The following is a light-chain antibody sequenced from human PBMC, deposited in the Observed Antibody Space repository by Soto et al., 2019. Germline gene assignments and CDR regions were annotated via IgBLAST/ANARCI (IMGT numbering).Light chain of an antibody. V-gene: IGLV2-23*01. Sequence: QSVLTQPASVSGSPGQSITTSCTGTSSDVGSYNLVSWYQQHPGKAPKLMIYEGSKRPSGVSNRFSGSKSGNTASLTISGLQAEDEADYYCCSYAGSSTSWVFGGGTKVTVL. J-gene: IGLJ3*02. CDR2: EGS. CDR1: SSDVGSYNL. CDR3: CSYAGSSTSWV.